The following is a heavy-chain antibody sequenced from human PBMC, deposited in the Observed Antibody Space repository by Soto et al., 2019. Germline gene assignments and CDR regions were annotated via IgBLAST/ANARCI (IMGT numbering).Heavy chain of an antibody. D-gene: IGHD3-10*02. CDR1: GDSVSSYSVV. Sequence: SQTLSLTCAISGDSVSSYSVVWNWIRQSPSGGLEWLGRTYYRSKWYSEYAISVQSRVTISIDTSKNRFSLNLTSVTAADTAVYYCARARVRGGNFLGQQRVFDHWGQGTLVTVSS. V-gene: IGHV6-1*01. CDR2: TYYRSKWYS. J-gene: IGHJ4*02. CDR3: ARARVRGGNFLGQQRVFDH.